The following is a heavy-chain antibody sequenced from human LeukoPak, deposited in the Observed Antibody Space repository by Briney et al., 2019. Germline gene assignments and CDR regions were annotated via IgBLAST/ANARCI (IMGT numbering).Heavy chain of an antibody. D-gene: IGHD1-26*01. CDR1: GYTLTELS. CDR2: FDPEDGET. CDR3: ATAGISIVGATRSYYFDY. Sequence: GASVKVSCKVSGYTLTELSMHWVRQAPGKGPEWMGGFDPEDGETIYAQKFQGRVTMTEDTSTDTAYMELSSLRSEDTAVYYCATAGISIVGATRSYYFDYWGQGTLVTVSS. J-gene: IGHJ4*02. V-gene: IGHV1-24*01.